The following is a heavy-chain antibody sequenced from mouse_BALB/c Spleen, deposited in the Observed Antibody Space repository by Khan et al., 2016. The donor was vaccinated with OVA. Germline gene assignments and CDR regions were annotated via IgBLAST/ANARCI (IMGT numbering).Heavy chain of an antibody. CDR2: IDPPNGNT. CDR3: ARMAKK. J-gene: IGHJ2*01. Sequence: VQLKQSGADLVKPAPTVTLSCTASGLNIKNTYIHWLNQRPEQGLEWIGRIDPPNGNTKYDPKFQGQTTITADTSSNTVYLQLSSLTSEDTAVYYCARMAKKWGQGTTLTVSS. V-gene: IGHV14-3*02. CDR1: GLNIKNTY.